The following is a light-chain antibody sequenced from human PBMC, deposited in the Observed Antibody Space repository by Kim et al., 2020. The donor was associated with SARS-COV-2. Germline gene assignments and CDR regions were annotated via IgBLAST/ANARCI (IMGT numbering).Light chain of an antibody. CDR3: QAWDSSTVVV. J-gene: IGLJ2*01. CDR1: NIGSKS. V-gene: IGLV3-21*01. Sequence: SYELTQPPSVSVAPGKTARITCGGNNIGSKSVHWYQQKPGQAPVLVIYYDSDRPSGIPERFSGSNSGNTATLTISRTQAMDEADYYCQAWDSSTVVVFGGGTQLTVL. CDR2: YDS.